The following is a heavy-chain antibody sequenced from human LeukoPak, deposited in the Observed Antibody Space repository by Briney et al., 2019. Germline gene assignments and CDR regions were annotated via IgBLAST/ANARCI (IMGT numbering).Heavy chain of an antibody. CDR3: ARVQRGVTTFPNYYYYMDV. Sequence: SETLSLTCTVSGGPISSYNWIWIRQPPGQGLGGIGYTYYSGSTNYNTPLKSRVTISVDTSKTQFSLKLSSVTAADTAVYYCARVQRGVTTFPNYYYYMDVGGKGTTITVS. CDR2: TYYSGST. J-gene: IGHJ6*03. D-gene: IGHD4-17*01. CDR1: GGPISSYN. V-gene: IGHV4-59*01.